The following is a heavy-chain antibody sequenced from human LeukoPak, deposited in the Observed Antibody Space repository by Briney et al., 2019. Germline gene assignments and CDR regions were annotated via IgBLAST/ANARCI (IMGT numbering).Heavy chain of an antibody. CDR2: LYYCRST. CDR1: GGSISSSGYY. J-gene: IGHJ4*02. Sequence: SETLSLTCTVSGGSISSSGYYWVWIGQSPGMGLEWIGSLYYCRSTYYNPSLRSRVTISVDTSKNQFFLNPSSVTAADTAVYYCAGFIAKPGTIYFDYWGERTLVTVPS. V-gene: IGHV4-39*01. CDR3: AGFIAKPGTIYFDY. D-gene: IGHD1-1*01.